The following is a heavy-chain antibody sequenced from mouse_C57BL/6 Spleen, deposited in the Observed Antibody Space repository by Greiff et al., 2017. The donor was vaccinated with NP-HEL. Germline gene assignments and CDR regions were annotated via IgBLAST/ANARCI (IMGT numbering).Heavy chain of an antibody. V-gene: IGHV1-54*01. J-gene: IGHJ4*01. Sequence: VKLMESGTVLVRPGTSVKVSCKASGYAFTDYLIEWVKQRPGQGLEWIGVINPGSGGTNYNEKFKAKATLTADKSSSTAYMQLSSLTSEDSAVYFCARTLYDYDGDYYAMDYWGPGTSVTVSS. CDR2: INPGSGGT. CDR3: ARTLYDYDGDYYAMDY. CDR1: GYAFTDYL. D-gene: IGHD2-4*01.